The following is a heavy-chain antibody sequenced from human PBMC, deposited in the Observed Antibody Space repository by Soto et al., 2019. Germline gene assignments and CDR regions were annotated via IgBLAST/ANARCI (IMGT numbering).Heavy chain of an antibody. CDR3: AMDLYGGSSRFDY. V-gene: IGHV3-30*03. J-gene: IGHJ4*02. Sequence: QVQLVESGGGVVQPGRSVRLSCVASGFTFSNNGIHWVRQAPGKGLEWVAVISSDGSKKYYADSVKGRFTISRDNSKNTLYLQMNSLRAEDTAVYYCAMDLYGGSSRFDYWGQGTLVTVSS. CDR1: GFTFSNNG. D-gene: IGHD2-15*01. CDR2: ISSDGSKK.